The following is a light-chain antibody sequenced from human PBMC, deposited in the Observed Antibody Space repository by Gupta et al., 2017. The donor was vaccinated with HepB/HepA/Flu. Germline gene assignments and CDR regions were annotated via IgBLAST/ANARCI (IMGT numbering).Light chain of an antibody. CDR3: QVWDSSSDHVV. CDR2: DNT. J-gene: IGLJ3*02. CDR1: NIGSNS. V-gene: IGLV3-21*03. Sequence: SYVMPQPPSVSAAPEKTARITCGGNNIGSNSVHWYQQKPGQAPVLVVYDNTDRPSGIPERFSGSNSGSTATLTISRVEAGDEADYYCQVWDSSSDHVVFGGGTKLTVL.